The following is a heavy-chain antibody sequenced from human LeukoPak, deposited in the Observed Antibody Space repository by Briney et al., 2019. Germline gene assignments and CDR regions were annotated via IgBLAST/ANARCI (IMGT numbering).Heavy chain of an antibody. CDR3: ARSPSSSGNLWFDS. D-gene: IGHD3-10*01. J-gene: IGHJ5*01. Sequence: GGSLRLSCAASGFTFSSYEMNWVRQAPGKGLEWVSYISSSGSTIHYADSVKGRFTISRDNAKNSLYLQMNSLRAEDTAVYYCARSPSSSGNLWFDSWGQGTLVTVSS. CDR1: GFTFSSYE. V-gene: IGHV3-48*03. CDR2: ISSSGSTI.